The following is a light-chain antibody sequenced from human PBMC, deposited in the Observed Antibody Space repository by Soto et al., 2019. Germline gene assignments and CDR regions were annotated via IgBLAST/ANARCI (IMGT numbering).Light chain of an antibody. J-gene: IGKJ3*01. V-gene: IGKV3-20*01. CDR1: QGIGDT. Sequence: EVVMRQSPATLSVSPGEGATLSCRASQGIGDTLAWYQHKPGQTPRLLIYGASSRATGIPDRFSGSGSGTDFTLTISRLEPEDFAVYYCQQYGNSPFTFGPGTKVGIK. CDR3: QQYGNSPFT. CDR2: GAS.